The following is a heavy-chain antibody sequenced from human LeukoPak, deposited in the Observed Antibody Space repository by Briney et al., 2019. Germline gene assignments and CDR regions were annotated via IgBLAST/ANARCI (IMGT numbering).Heavy chain of an antibody. Sequence: GGSLRLSCAASGFTFSSYSINWVRQAPGKGLEWVSSISSSSSYIYYADSVKGRFTISRDNAKNSLYLQMNSLRAEDTAVYYCARTEMATLYFDYWGQGALVTVSS. D-gene: IGHD5-24*01. CDR1: GFTFSSYS. J-gene: IGHJ4*02. CDR3: ARTEMATLYFDY. CDR2: ISSSSSYI. V-gene: IGHV3-21*01.